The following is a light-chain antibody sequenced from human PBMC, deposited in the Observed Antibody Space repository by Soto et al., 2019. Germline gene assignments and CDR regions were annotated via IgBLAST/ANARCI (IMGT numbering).Light chain of an antibody. CDR2: RNN. CDR1: SSNIGTNY. CDR3: AAWDDSLSGVL. Sequence: QSVLSQPPSASGTPGQRVTVSCSGSSSNIGTNYVYWYQQLPATAPKLLIYRNNQRPSGVPDRFAGSKSGTSASLAISGLRSEDVADYFCAAWDDSLSGVLFGGGTKLTVL. V-gene: IGLV1-47*01. J-gene: IGLJ3*02.